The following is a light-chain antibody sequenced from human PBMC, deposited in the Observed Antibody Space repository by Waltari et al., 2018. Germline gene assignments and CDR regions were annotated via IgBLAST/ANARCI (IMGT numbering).Light chain of an antibody. J-gene: IGKJ4*01. CDR2: LGS. V-gene: IGKV2-28*01. Sequence: DIVMTQSPLSLPVTPGEPASISCRSSQSLLHSNGFNCLDWYLQKPGQSPQVRIYLGSNRASGVPDRFSGSGSGTDFTLKISRVEAEDVGVYYCMQALQIPLTFGGGTKVEIK. CDR1: QSLLHSNGFNC. CDR3: MQALQIPLT.